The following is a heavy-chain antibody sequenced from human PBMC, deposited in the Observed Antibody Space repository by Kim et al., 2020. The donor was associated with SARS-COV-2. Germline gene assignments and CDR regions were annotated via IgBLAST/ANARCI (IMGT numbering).Heavy chain of an antibody. CDR2: GST. V-gene: IGHV4-59*01. CDR3: ARFAVGADDY. J-gene: IGHJ4*02. Sequence: GSTNYNPSLQSRVTISVDMSKNQCSLRLTSVTAADTAVYYCARFAVGADDYWGQGTLVSVSS. D-gene: IGHD1-26*01.